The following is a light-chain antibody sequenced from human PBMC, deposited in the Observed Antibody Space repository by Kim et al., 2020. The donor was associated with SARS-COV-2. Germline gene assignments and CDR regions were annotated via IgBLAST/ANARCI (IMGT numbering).Light chain of an antibody. J-gene: IGKJ1*01. CDR3: QQYSTYWT. Sequence: DIQMTQSPSTLSASVGDRVTFTCRASQSISNWLAWYQQKPGKAPKLLIYKASSLESGVPSRFSGSGSGTEFTLNISSLQPDDFATYYCQQYSTYWTFGQGTKVDIK. CDR1: QSISNW. V-gene: IGKV1-5*03. CDR2: KAS.